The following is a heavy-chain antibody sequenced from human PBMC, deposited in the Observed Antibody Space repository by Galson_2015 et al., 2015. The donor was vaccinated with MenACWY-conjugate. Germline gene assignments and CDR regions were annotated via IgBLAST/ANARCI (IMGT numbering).Heavy chain of an antibody. Sequence: SLRLSCAASGISLSNYWLHWVRPAPGKGLVWVSRINSAGSSRSYADSVKGRFTISRDNAKNTLYLQMSSLRAEDTAVYYCARDQKMGMSDYCYLDVWGKGTTVTVSS. CDR2: INSAGSSR. D-gene: IGHD7-27*01. V-gene: IGHV3-74*01. CDR3: ARDQKMGMSDYCYLDV. CDR1: GISLSNYW. J-gene: IGHJ6*03.